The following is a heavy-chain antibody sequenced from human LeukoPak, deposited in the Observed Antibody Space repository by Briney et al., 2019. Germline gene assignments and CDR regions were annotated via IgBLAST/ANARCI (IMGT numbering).Heavy chain of an antibody. CDR2: IYPADSET. CDR1: GYSFTSYW. Sequence: KHGESLKISCTGSGYSFTSYWIGWVRQMPGKGLEWMGIIYPADSETKYSPSFQGQVTISADKSISTAYLQWSSLKASDTAMYYCARRQKRNWLELNWYFDLWGRGTLVTVSS. CDR3: ARRQKRNWLELNWYFDL. J-gene: IGHJ2*01. V-gene: IGHV5-51*01. D-gene: IGHD1-26*01.